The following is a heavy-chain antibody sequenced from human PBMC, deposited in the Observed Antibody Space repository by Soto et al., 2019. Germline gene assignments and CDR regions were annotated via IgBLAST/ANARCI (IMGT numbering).Heavy chain of an antibody. D-gene: IGHD3-22*01. CDR3: ARDWGYHYDKFDP. CDR2: ISVGSTTM. CDR1: GFTFSSYS. Sequence: EVQLVQSGGGLVQPGGSLRLSCAASGFTFSSYSMDWVRQAPGKGLEWISYISVGSTTMYYADSVKGRFTISRDDVKNSLYLQMNNLRDEDTAVYYCARDWGYHYDKFDPWGQGTLVTVSS. J-gene: IGHJ5*02. V-gene: IGHV3-48*02.